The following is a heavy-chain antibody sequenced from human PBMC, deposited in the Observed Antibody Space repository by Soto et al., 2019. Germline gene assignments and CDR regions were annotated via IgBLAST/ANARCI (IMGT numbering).Heavy chain of an antibody. CDR3: ARVYDSSGYTQKNYYYYYGMDV. D-gene: IGHD3-22*01. CDR2: ISYDGSNK. Sequence: GGSLRLSCAASGFTFSSYAMHWVRQAPGKGLEWAAVISYDGSNKYYADSVKGRFTISRDNSKNTLYLQMNSLRAEDTAVYYCARVYDSSGYTQKNYYYYYGMDVWGQGATVTVSS. CDR1: GFTFSSYA. V-gene: IGHV3-30-3*01. J-gene: IGHJ6*02.